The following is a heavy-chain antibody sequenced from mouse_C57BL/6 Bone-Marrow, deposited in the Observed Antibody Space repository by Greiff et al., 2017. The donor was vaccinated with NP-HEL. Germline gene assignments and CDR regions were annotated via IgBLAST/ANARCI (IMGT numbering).Heavy chain of an antibody. CDR2: ITPSSGYT. Sequence: VQLQQSGAELARPGASVKMSCKASGYTFTRYTMHWVKQRPGQGLEWIGYITPSSGYTKYNQKFKYKATLTADKSSRTAYMQLSSLTSEDSAVYYCARGGYGSGYAMDDWGQGTSVTVAS. D-gene: IGHD1-1*01. J-gene: IGHJ4*01. CDR3: ARGGYGSGYAMDD. CDR1: GYTFTRYT. V-gene: IGHV1-4*01.